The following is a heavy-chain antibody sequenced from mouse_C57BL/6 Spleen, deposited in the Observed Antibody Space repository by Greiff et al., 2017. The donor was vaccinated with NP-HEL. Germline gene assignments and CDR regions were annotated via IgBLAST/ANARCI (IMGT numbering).Heavy chain of an antibody. Sequence: QVQLQQSGPGLVAPSQSLSITCTVSGFSLTSYGVHWVRQPPGKGLEWLVVIWSDGSTTYNSALKSRLSISKDNSKSQVFLKMNSLQTDDTAMYYCARHYYYGSSRYAMDYWGQGTSVTVSS. J-gene: IGHJ4*01. D-gene: IGHD1-1*01. CDR3: ARHYYYGSSRYAMDY. CDR1: GFSLTSYG. V-gene: IGHV2-6-1*01. CDR2: IWSDGST.